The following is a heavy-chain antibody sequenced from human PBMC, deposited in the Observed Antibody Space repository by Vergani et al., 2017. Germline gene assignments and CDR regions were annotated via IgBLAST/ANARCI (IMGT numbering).Heavy chain of an antibody. CDR3: ARERSSGWERYFQH. V-gene: IGHV3-30-3*01. CDR2: ISYDGSNK. Sequence: QVQLVESGGGVVQPGRSLRLSCAASGCTFSSYAMHWVRQAPGKGLEWVAVISYDGSNKYYADSVKGRFTISRDNSKNTLYLQMNSLRAEDTAVYYCARERSSGWERYFQHWGQGTLVTVSS. J-gene: IGHJ1*01. D-gene: IGHD6-19*01. CDR1: GCTFSSYA.